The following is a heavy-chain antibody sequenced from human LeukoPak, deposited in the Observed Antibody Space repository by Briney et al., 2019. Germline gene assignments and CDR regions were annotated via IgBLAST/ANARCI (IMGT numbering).Heavy chain of an antibody. V-gene: IGHV1-8*01. D-gene: IGHD6-19*01. CDR2: MSPNSGKT. CDR3: ARVVGQWLEVH. J-gene: IGHJ4*02. CDR1: GYNFLSHD. Sequence: ASVKVSCKASGYNFLSHDINWVRQAAGQGPEWMGYMSPNSGKTRYAQQFQGRVSMTSDASKTTAYMELSSLMSEDTAVYYCARVVGQWLEVHWGQGTQVTVSS.